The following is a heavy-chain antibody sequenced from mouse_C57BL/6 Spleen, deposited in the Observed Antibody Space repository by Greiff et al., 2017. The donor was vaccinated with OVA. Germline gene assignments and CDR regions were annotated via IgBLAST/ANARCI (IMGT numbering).Heavy chain of an antibody. V-gene: IGHV1-52*01. CDR3: ARGGTAQATYYFDY. J-gene: IGHJ2*01. CDR2: IDPSDSAT. CDR1: GYTFTSYW. Sequence: QVQLQQPGAELVRPGSSVKLSCKASGYTFTSYWMHWVKQRPIQGLEWIGNIDPSDSATHYNQMFNDKATLTVDKSSSTAYRQLSSQTSEDSAVYNGARGGTAQATYYFDYWGQGTTLTVSS. D-gene: IGHD3-2*02.